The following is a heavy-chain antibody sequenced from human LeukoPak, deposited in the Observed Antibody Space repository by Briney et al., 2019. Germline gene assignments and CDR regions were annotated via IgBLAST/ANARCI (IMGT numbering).Heavy chain of an antibody. Sequence: GRSLRLSCAATGFTFSSYATHWVRQAPGKGLEWVAVISYDGGNTYYADSVKGRFTISRDNSKNTLYLQLNSLRAEDTAVYYCARDSTYYYGSGSSGPHYFDYWGQGTLVTVSS. V-gene: IGHV3-30*01. D-gene: IGHD3-10*01. J-gene: IGHJ4*02. CDR3: ARDSTYYYGSGSSGPHYFDY. CDR2: ISYDGGNT. CDR1: GFTFSSYA.